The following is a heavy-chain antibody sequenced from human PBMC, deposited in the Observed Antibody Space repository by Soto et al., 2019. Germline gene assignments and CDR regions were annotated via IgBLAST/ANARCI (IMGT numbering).Heavy chain of an antibody. J-gene: IGHJ4*02. D-gene: IGHD2-15*01. CDR1: GFTFSSYA. CDR3: AKVAGLWVAATLDY. Sequence: GGSLRLSCAASGFTFSSYAMTWVRQAPGKGLEWVSGITGSGGSTYYIDSVKGRFTISRDNSKNTLYLQMNSLRAEDTAVYFCAKVAGLWVAATLDYWGQGTLVTVSS. V-gene: IGHV3-23*01. CDR2: ITGSGGST.